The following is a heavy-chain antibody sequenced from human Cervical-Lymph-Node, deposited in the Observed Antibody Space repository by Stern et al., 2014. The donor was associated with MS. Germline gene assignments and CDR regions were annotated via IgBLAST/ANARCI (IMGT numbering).Heavy chain of an antibody. CDR1: GGSMTNYF. V-gene: IGHV4-59*01. CDR2: IYHSGST. Sequence: QLQLQESGPGLVQPSETLSLTCSVSGGSMTNYFWSWIRQPPGKGLEWLGYIYHSGSTNYNPSLKSRVTISVDTSNNQFSLKLTSVTTADTAIYYCARGAYSSSSDLWYWGQGALVTVSS. CDR3: ARGAYSSSSDLWY. D-gene: IGHD6-6*01. J-gene: IGHJ4*02.